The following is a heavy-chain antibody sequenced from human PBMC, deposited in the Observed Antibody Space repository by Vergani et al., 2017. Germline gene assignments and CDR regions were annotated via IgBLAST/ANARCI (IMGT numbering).Heavy chain of an antibody. CDR1: GFSLSNARMG. D-gene: IGHD6-13*01. J-gene: IGHJ2*01. CDR3: ARIRFDGGIAAAQWLVRSWYFDL. V-gene: IGHV2-26*01. CDR2: IFSNDEK. Sequence: QVTLKESGPVLVKPTETLTLTCTVSGFSLSNARMGVSWIRQPPGKALEWLAHIFSNDEKSYSTSLKSRLTISKDTSKSQVVLTMTNMDPVDTATYYCARIRFDGGIAAAQWLVRSWYFDLWGRGTLVTVSS.